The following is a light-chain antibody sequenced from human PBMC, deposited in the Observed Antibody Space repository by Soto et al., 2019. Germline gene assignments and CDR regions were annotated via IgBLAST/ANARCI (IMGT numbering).Light chain of an antibody. J-gene: IGKJ4*01. Sequence: DIQMTQSPSSVSASVGDRVTMTCRASQGISSWLVWYQQKPGKAPKLLIYAASSLQSGVPSRFSGSGSGTDFTLTISRLEPEDFAVYYCQQYGSSLTFGGGTKVDNK. CDR3: QQYGSSLT. CDR1: QGISSW. V-gene: IGKV1-12*01. CDR2: AAS.